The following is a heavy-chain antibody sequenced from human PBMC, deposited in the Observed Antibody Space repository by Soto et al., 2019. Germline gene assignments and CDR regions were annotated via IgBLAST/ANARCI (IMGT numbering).Heavy chain of an antibody. D-gene: IGHD3-3*01. CDR1: GGSISSSSYY. Sequence: QLQLQEWGPGLVKPSETLSLTCTVSGGSISSSSYYWGWIRQPPGKGLEWIGSIYYSGSTYYNPSLKSRVDISVDTSKNQFSLKLSSVTAADTAVYYCARQIVSGVVVFDYWVQGTLVTVSS. V-gene: IGHV4-39*01. J-gene: IGHJ4*02. CDR3: ARQIVSGVVVFDY. CDR2: IYYSGST.